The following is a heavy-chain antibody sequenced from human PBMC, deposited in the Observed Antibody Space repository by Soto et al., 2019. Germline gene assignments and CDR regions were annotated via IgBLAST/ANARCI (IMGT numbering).Heavy chain of an antibody. Sequence: SVKVSCKASGGAFSSYAISWVRQAPGQGLEWMGGIIPIFGTANYAQKFQGRVTITADESTSTAYMELSSLRSEDTAVYYCARDQNPGYDILTGYSVNYGMDVWGQGTTVTVSS. V-gene: IGHV1-69*13. CDR3: ARDQNPGYDILTGYSVNYGMDV. CDR2: IIPIFGTA. J-gene: IGHJ6*02. CDR1: GGAFSSYA. D-gene: IGHD3-9*01.